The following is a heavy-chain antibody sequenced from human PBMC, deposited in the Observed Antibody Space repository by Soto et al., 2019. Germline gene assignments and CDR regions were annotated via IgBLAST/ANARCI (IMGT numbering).Heavy chain of an antibody. D-gene: IGHD5-18*01. CDR2: IYYSGST. J-gene: IGHJ4*02. Sequence: QLQLQESGPGLVKPSETLSLTCTVSGGSISSSSYYWGWIRQPPGKGLEWIGSIYYSGSTYYNPSLKSRVTISVDTSKNQFSLKLSSVTAADTAVYYCARGLPDVDTAMPTGFWDYWGQGTLVTVSS. CDR3: ARGLPDVDTAMPTGFWDY. V-gene: IGHV4-39*01. CDR1: GGSISSSSYY.